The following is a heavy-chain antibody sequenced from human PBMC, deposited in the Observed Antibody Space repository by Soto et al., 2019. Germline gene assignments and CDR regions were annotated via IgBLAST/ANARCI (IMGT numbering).Heavy chain of an antibody. J-gene: IGHJ6*02. Sequence: GASVKVSCKASGFTFTSSAFQWVRQARGQRLEWIGWIAVGSGYTNYAQRFQDRVTLTRDMSTATTYMELSRLTSEDTAVYYCATVGPGYCSSTSCSRSYGLDVWGQGTTVTVSS. CDR2: IAVGSGYT. V-gene: IGHV1-58*01. CDR1: GFTFTSSA. CDR3: ATVGPGYCSSTSCSRSYGLDV. D-gene: IGHD2-2*01.